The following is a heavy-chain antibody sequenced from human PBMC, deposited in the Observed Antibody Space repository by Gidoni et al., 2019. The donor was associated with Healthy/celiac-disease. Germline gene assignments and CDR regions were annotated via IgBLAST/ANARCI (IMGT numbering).Heavy chain of an antibody. CDR3: ARQGEPSQAYSSGWYRKTRGGRLDY. CDR2: IYYSGST. Sequence: QLQLQESGPGLVKPSETLSLTCTVSGGSITSSSYYCGWFRQPPGKGLEWIGSIYYSGSTYYNPSLKSRVTISVDTSKNQLSLKLSSVTAADTAVYYCARQGEPSQAYSSGWYRKTRGGRLDYWGQGTLVTVSS. D-gene: IGHD6-19*01. V-gene: IGHV4-39*01. CDR1: GGSITSSSYY. J-gene: IGHJ4*02.